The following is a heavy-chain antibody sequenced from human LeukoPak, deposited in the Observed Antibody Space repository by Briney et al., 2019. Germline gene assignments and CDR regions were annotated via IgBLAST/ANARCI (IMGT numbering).Heavy chain of an antibody. J-gene: IGHJ4*02. CDR1: GFTFDEYG. D-gene: IGHD4-11*01. CDR2: INSNGGST. Sequence: GGSLRLSCAASGFTFDEYGTIWVRQAPGKGLEWVSAINSNGGSTGYADSVKGRFTMSRDNVKNSLYLQMDSLRAEDTALYYCARVQRWGYSNYFDYWGQGTLVTVSS. CDR3: ARVQRWGYSNYFDY. V-gene: IGHV3-20*04.